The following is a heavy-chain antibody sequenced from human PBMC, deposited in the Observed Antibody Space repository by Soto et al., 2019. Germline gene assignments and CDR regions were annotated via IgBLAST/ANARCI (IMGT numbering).Heavy chain of an antibody. D-gene: IGHD3-9*01. CDR2: INTSNSKT. Sequence: QVQLEQSGGEVKEPGASVKVSCKASGYTFTSYGISWMRQAPGRGLEWMGWINTSNSKTNYAQKVHGRVTMTTETSMKTVYMELRSLRSDDTAIYYCARVGYDILTGYFSHHCDSWGQGTLVTVTS. CDR1: GYTFTSYG. V-gene: IGHV1-18*01. CDR3: ARVGYDILTGYFSHHCDS. J-gene: IGHJ4*02.